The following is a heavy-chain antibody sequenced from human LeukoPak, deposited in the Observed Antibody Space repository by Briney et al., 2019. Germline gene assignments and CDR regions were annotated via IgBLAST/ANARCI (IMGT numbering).Heavy chain of an antibody. CDR3: AKCQTTSSYASNDY. CDR2: ISGSGDDT. CDR1: GFTFRSHS. Sequence: GGSLRLSCGASGFTFRSHSINWVRQAPGKGLEWVSVISGSGDDTYYADSVKGRFTIYRDISRNTVYLQMHSMRAEDTAEYNCAKCQTTSSYASNDYWGQGALVTVSS. J-gene: IGHJ4*02. D-gene: IGHD6-6*01. V-gene: IGHV3-23*01.